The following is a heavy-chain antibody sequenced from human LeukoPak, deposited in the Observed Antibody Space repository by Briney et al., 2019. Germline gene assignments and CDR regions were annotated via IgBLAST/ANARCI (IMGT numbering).Heavy chain of an antibody. J-gene: IGHJ4*02. CDR2: ISSYGSTI. Sequence: PGGSLRLSCAASGFTFSSYEMNWVRQAPGKGLEWISYISSYGSTIKYADSVKGRFTISRDNAKNLLYLQMNNLRAEDTAVYYCARDYGEDYWGQGTLVTVSS. D-gene: IGHD4-17*01. V-gene: IGHV3-48*03. CDR3: ARDYGEDY. CDR1: GFTFSSYE.